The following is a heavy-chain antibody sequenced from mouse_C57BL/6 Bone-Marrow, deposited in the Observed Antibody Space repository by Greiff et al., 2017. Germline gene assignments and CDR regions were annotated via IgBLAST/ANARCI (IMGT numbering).Heavy chain of an antibody. V-gene: IGHV1-64*01. CDR3: ATDSNLSRWYFDV. D-gene: IGHD2-5*01. J-gene: IGHJ1*03. CDR1: GYTFTSYW. Sequence: QVQLQQPGAELVKPGASVKLSCKASGYTFTSYWMHWVKQSPGQGLEWIGMIHPNSGSTNYNEKFKSKATLTVDKSSSTAYMQLSSLTSEDSAVYYCATDSNLSRWYFDVWGTGTTVTVSS. CDR2: IHPNSGST.